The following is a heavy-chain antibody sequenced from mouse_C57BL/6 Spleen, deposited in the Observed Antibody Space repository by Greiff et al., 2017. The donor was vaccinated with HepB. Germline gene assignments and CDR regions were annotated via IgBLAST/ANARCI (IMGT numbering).Heavy chain of an antibody. J-gene: IGHJ3*01. D-gene: IGHD2-10*02. CDR2: IDPSDSYT. CDR1: GYTFTSYW. V-gene: IGHV1-50*01. Sequence: VQLQQPGAELVKPGASVKLSCKASGYTFTSYWMQWVNQRPGQGLEWIGEIDPSDSYTNYNQKFKGKATLTVDTSSSTAYMQLSSLTSEDSAVYYCARGPRDWFAYWGQGTLVTVSA. CDR3: ARGPRDWFAY.